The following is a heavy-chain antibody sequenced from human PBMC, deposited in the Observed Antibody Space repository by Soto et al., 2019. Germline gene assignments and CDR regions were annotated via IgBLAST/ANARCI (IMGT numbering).Heavy chain of an antibody. CDR1: GASLRGYY. CDR3: ARVPDYSETTGYFYFDT. D-gene: IGHD3-22*01. V-gene: IGHV4-34*01. J-gene: IGHJ4*02. Sequence: SETLSLTCAVYGASLRGYYFSWILQSPWKGLEWIGEVNHGPTTNYNPSLRSRVAISVDASKNQFSLKVNSVTAADTAVYYCARVPDYSETTGYFYFDTWGQGILVTVSS. CDR2: VNHGPTT.